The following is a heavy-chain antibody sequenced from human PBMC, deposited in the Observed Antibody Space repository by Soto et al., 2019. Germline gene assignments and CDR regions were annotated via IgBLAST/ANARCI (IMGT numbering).Heavy chain of an antibody. D-gene: IGHD6-13*01. CDR1: GVTFISYA. CDR3: ARVVAAADPIDY. CDR2: ISYDGSNK. Sequence: PGGFLRLSCAASGVTFISYAMHWVRQAPGKGLEWVAVISYDGSNKYYADSVKGRFTISRDNSKNTLYLQMNSLRAEDTAVYYCARVVAAADPIDYWGQGTLVTVS. V-gene: IGHV3-30-3*01. J-gene: IGHJ4*02.